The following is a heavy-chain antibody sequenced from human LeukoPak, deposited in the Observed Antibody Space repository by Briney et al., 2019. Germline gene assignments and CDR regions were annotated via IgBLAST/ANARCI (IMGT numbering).Heavy chain of an antibody. CDR2: ISSSSSYI. CDR1: GFTFSSYS. J-gene: IGHJ3*02. V-gene: IGHV3-21*04. Sequence: KPGGSLRLSCAASGFTFSSYSMNWVRQAPGKGLEWVSSISSSSSYIYYADSVKGRFTISRDNAKNSLYLQMNSLRAEDTAVYYCTRHAGCSSTSCYAFDIWGQGTMVTVSS. D-gene: IGHD2-2*01. CDR3: TRHAGCSSTSCYAFDI.